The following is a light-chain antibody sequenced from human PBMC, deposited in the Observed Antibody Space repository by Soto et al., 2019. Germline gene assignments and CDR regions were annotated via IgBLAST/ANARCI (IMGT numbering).Light chain of an antibody. V-gene: IGKV1-27*01. Sequence: DIQMTQSPSSLSASVGDRVTITCRARQDIATYLAWYQQKPGKVPKLLIYAASTLQSGAPSRFSGSGSGTDFTLIISSLQPEDVATYFCQKYNSAPLTFGGGTEVEIK. J-gene: IGKJ4*01. CDR1: QDIATY. CDR3: QKYNSAPLT. CDR2: AAS.